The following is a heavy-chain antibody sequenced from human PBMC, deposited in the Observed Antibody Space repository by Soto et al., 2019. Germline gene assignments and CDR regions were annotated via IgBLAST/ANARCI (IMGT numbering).Heavy chain of an antibody. CDR1: GYTFTNYY. CDR3: ARPTVVGATVRYFFDH. V-gene: IGHV1-46*01. CDR2: INPGGGST. J-gene: IGHJ4*01. Sequence: GASVKVSCKASGYTFTNYYIHCVRQAPGQGLEWMGVINPGGGSTNYAQKFKGRLTMTRDTSTSTVYMELSSLRSEDTAVYYCARPTVVGATVRYFFDHWGQGTLVTVSS. D-gene: IGHD1-26*01.